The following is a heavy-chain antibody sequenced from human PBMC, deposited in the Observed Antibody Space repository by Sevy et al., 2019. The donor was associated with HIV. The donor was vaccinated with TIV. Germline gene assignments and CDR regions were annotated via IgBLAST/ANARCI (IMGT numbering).Heavy chain of an antibody. J-gene: IGHJ4*02. V-gene: IGHV3-49*03. D-gene: IGHD3-16*01. Sequence: GGSLRLSCTASGFTFGDYAMSWFRQAPGKGLEWVGFIRSKAYGGTTEYAASVKGRLTISRDDSKSIAYLQMNSLKTEDTAVYYCTRDLNSSYVWGSYSVYWGQGTLVTVSS. CDR3: TRDLNSSYVWGSYSVY. CDR1: GFTFGDYA. CDR2: IRSKAYGGTT.